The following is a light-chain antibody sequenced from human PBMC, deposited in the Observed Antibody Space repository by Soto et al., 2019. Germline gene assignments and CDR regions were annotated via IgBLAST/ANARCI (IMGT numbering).Light chain of an antibody. V-gene: IGKV3-20*01. J-gene: IGKJ5*01. Sequence: EIVLTQSPGTLSLSPGARATLSCRASQSVTSNYLAWYQLKPGQAPRLLIYAASNTATGIPDRFSGSESGTDFTLSISILEPEYFAVYYWQQYGSTPSITFDQGTRLEIK. CDR2: AAS. CDR1: QSVTSNY. CDR3: QQYGSTPSIT.